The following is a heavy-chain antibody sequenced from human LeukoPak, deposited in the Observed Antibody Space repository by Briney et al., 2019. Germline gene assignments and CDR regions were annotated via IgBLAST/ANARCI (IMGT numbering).Heavy chain of an antibody. V-gene: IGHV4-39*01. Sequence: ASETLSLTCTVSGGSISSSSYYWGWIRQPPGKGLEWIGSIYYSGSTYYNPSLKSRVTISVDTSKNEFSLKLSSVTAADTAVYSCARPHCTNCVSGAFDIWGQGTMVTVSS. D-gene: IGHD2-8*01. CDR2: IYYSGST. CDR1: GGSISSSSYY. J-gene: IGHJ3*02. CDR3: ARPHCTNCVSGAFDI.